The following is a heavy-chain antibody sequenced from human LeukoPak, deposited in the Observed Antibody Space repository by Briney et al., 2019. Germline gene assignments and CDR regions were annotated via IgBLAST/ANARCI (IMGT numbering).Heavy chain of an antibody. D-gene: IGHD6-13*01. J-gene: IGHJ4*02. CDR1: GYTFTSSG. Sequence: ASLKVSCKASGYTFTSSGISSVRQSPRPRLEWMGWFSAYNGNTNYAQKLQGRVTMTTDTSTSAAYMELRSLRSDDTAVYYCARGGPSGYSSSWYCDYWGQGTLVTVSS. CDR2: FSAYNGNT. CDR3: ARGGPSGYSSSWYCDY. V-gene: IGHV1-18*01.